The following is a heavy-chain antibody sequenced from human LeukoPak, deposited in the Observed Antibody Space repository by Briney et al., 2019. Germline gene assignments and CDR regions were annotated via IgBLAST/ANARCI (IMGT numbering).Heavy chain of an antibody. J-gene: IGHJ5*02. V-gene: IGHV1-69*05. Sequence: SAKVSCKASGGTFSSYAISWVRQAPGQGLEWMGGIIPIFGTANYAQKFQGRVTITTDESTSTAYMELSSLRSEDTAVYYCARGWTGEGATTGWFDPWGQGTLVTVSS. CDR2: IIPIFGTA. CDR1: GGTFSSYA. D-gene: IGHD1-26*01. CDR3: ARGWTGEGATTGWFDP.